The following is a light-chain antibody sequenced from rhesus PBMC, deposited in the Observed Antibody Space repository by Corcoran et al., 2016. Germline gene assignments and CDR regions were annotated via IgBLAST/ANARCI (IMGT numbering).Light chain of an antibody. CDR2: EAS. CDR1: QSINSW. Sequence: DIQMTQSPSSLSASVGDTVTITCRASQSINSWLAWYQQSPGKAPKLLIYEASTLESGVSSRFSGGGSGTDFTLTISSLQSEDFATDYCQQYNSSPLTFGGGTKV. V-gene: IGKV1-22*01. CDR3: QQYNSSPLT. J-gene: IGKJ4*01.